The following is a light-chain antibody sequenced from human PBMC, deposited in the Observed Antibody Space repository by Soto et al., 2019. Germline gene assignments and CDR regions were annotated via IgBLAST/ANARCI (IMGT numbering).Light chain of an antibody. CDR3: QQYNNWPTWT. CDR1: QSVSSK. Sequence: IVMTQSPATLSVSPGERATLSCRASQSVSSKLAWYQQKPGQAPRLLIYGASTRATGIPARFSGSGSETEFTLTISSLQAEDSAVYFCQQYNNWPTWTFGQGTKVDNK. J-gene: IGKJ1*01. CDR2: GAS. V-gene: IGKV3-15*01.